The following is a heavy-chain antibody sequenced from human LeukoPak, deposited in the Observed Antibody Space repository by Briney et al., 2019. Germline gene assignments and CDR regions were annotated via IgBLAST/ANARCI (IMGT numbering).Heavy chain of an antibody. Sequence: PSETLSLTCAVYGGSFSGYYWSWIRQPPGKGLEWIGEINHSGSTNYNPSLKSRVTISVDTSKNQFSLKLSSVTAADTAVYYCARVAVARLAYFDYWGQGTLVTASS. CDR1: GGSFSGYY. D-gene: IGHD6-19*01. CDR3: ARVAVARLAYFDY. CDR2: INHSGST. V-gene: IGHV4-34*01. J-gene: IGHJ4*02.